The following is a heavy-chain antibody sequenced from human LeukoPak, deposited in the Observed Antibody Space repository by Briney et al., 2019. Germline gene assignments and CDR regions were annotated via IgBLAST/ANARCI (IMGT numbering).Heavy chain of an antibody. Sequence: GGSLRLSCAASGFTVSSNYMSWVRQAPGKGLEWVAVISYDGSNKYYADSVKGRFTISRDNSKNTLYLQMNSLRAEDTAVYYCAKDQRFADSYPDYWGQGTLVTVSS. J-gene: IGHJ4*02. CDR3: AKDQRFADSYPDY. D-gene: IGHD5-18*01. V-gene: IGHV3-30*18. CDR1: GFTVSSNY. CDR2: ISYDGSNK.